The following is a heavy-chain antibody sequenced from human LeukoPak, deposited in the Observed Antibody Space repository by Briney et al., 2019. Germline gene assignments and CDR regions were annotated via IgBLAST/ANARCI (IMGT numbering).Heavy chain of an antibody. V-gene: IGHV3-15*01. CDR2: IKSKYNGGTA. D-gene: IGHD3-3*01. CDR1: GFTFSNAW. J-gene: IGHJ4*02. Sequence: GGSLRLSCAGSGFTFSNAWINWVRQAPGKGLEWVGCIKSKYNGGTADYAAPVKGRFNISRDDSKNMIYLQMNSLKTEDTAVYYCTTFTAIFGVLTTFYFDYWGQGNLVTVSS. CDR3: TTFTAIFGVLTTFYFDY.